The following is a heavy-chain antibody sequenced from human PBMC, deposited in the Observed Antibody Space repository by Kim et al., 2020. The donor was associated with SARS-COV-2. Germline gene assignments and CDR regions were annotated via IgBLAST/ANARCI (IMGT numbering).Heavy chain of an antibody. V-gene: IGHV4-34*01. CDR3: ARISDANYYDGSVGDAFGS. J-gene: IGHJ3*02. CDR1: GGSLNGHF. Sequence: SETLSLTCAVYGGSLNGHFWTWIRQSPGKGLEWIGEINHNGIVKSNTSLPPLKSRVTISLDTSTNQFPLGLYSVTAADTAMYFCARISDANYYDGSVGDAFGSWGQGKMVTVSS. CDR2: INHNGIV. D-gene: IGHD3-22*01.